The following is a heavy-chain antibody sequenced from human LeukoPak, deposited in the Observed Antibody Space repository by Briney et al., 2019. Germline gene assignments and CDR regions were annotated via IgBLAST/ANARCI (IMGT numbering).Heavy chain of an antibody. CDR1: GFTFSNAW. D-gene: IGHD1-26*01. CDR3: TTDIVGATRPFDY. Sequence: EGSLRLSCAASGFTFSNAWMSWVRQAPGKGLEWVGRIKSKTDGGTTDYAAPVKGRFTISRDDSKNTLYLQMNSLKTEDTAVYYCTTDIVGATRPFDYWGQGTLVTVSS. J-gene: IGHJ4*02. V-gene: IGHV3-15*01. CDR2: IKSKTDGGTT.